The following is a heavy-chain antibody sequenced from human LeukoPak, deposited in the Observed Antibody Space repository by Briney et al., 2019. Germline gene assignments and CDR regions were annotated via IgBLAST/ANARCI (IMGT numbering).Heavy chain of an antibody. V-gene: IGHV4-59*01. Sequence: SETLSLTCTVSGGSISSYYWSWIRQPPGKGLEWVGYIYYSGSTNYNPSLKSRVTISVDTSKNQFSLKLSSVTAADTAGDYCARFEGDYDAAFDIWGQGTMVTVSS. CDR1: GGSISSYY. CDR3: ARFEGDYDAAFDI. J-gene: IGHJ3*02. D-gene: IGHD4-17*01. CDR2: IYYSGST.